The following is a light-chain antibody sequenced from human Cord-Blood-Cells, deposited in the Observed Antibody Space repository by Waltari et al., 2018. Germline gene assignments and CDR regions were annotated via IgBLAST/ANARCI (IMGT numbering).Light chain of an antibody. CDR2: SNN. J-gene: IGLJ2*01. CDR1: SPNIGSNT. CDR3: AAWDDSLNGLVV. V-gene: IGLV1-44*01. Sequence: QSVLTQPPSASGTPGQRVTISCSGSSPNIGSNTVNWYQQLPGTAPKLLIYSNNQRPSGVPNRFAGSKSGTSASLAISVLQSEDDADYYCAAWDDSLNGLVVFGGGTKLTVL.